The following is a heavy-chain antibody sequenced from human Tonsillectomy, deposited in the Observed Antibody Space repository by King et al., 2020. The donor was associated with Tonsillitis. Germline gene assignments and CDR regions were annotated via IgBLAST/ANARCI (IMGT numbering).Heavy chain of an antibody. V-gene: IGHV3-23*04. CDR2: INGKGCST. D-gene: IGHD4-23*01. CDR1: GFTFNSYA. J-gene: IGHJ4*02. CDR3: AKVYGGNSNFDF. Sequence: VQLVESGGGSVQPGGSLRLSCATSGFTFNSYAMSWGRPAPGKGLEWGSAINGKGCSTYYADSVKGRFTISRDNSKNTLYLQMNSLRAEDTAIYYCAKVYGGNSNFDFRGQGTLVTVSS.